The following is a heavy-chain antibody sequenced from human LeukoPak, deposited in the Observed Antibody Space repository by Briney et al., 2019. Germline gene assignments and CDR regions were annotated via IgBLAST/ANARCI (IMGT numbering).Heavy chain of an antibody. CDR1: GFTFNNYY. D-gene: IGHD2/OR15-2a*01. J-gene: IGHJ3*02. Sequence: GGSLRLSCATSGFTFNNYYMTWVRQAPGKGLEWVAHIMEDGSEKHYVDSVKGRFTISRDNAKNSLYLQMNSLRAEDTAVYYCAKDHLPLFTSNAFDIWGQGTMVTVSS. V-gene: IGHV3-7*03. CDR2: IMEDGSEK. CDR3: AKDHLPLFTSNAFDI.